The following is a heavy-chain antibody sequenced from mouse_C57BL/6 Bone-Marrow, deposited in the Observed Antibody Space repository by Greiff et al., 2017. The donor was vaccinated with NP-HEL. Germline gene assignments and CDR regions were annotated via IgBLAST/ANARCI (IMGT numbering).Heavy chain of an antibody. J-gene: IGHJ4*01. Sequence: QVQLQQPGAELVMPGASVKLSCKASGYTFTSYWMHWVKQRPGQGLEWIGEIDPSDSYTNYNQKFKGKSTLTVDKSSSTAYMQLSSLTSEDSAVYYCARVGYYLCYAMDYWGQGTSVTVSS. CDR2: IDPSDSYT. D-gene: IGHD2-3*01. CDR3: ARVGYYLCYAMDY. CDR1: GYTFTSYW. V-gene: IGHV1-69*01.